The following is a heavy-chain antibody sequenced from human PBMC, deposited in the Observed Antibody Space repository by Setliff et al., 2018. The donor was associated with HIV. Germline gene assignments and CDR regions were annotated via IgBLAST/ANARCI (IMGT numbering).Heavy chain of an antibody. CDR3: ARVFPPTRGAPFGIPPGAFDI. CDR1: GGSMSSYY. J-gene: IGHJ3*02. V-gene: IGHV4-4*07. Sequence: SETLSLTCSASGGSMSSYYWSWIRQTASKGLEWIGRIYTSGSIIYNPSLRSRVTMSVDTSKNQFSLKLSSVTAAGTAVYYCARVFPPTRGAPFGIPPGAFDIWGQGTMVTVSS. CDR2: IYTSGSI. D-gene: IGHD2-21*01.